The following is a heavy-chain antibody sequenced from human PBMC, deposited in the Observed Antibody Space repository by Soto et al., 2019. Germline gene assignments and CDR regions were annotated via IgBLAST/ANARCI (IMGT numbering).Heavy chain of an antibody. CDR1: GGSINDYY. J-gene: IGHJ6*02. D-gene: IGHD2-8*02. V-gene: IGHV4-59*01. Sequence: PSETLSLTCTVSGGSINDYYWSWIRQTPGKGLEWVGFMYYSETTKYNPSLKGRVNMSLDTSKNQDSLHLKSVTAADTAVYYCARANSRHWYQLGYSWLDAWGQGTPVTVSS. CDR2: MYYSETT. CDR3: ARANSRHWYQLGYSWLDA.